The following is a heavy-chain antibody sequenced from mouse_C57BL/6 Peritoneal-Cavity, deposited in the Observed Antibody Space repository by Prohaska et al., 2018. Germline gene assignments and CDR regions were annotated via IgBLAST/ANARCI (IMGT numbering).Heavy chain of an antibody. CDR1: GFTLSGFW. CDR3: MRYGNYWYFDV. V-gene: IGHV11-2*01. D-gene: IGHD2-1*01. J-gene: IGHJ1*03. CDR2: IKSDGSAI. Sequence: EVQLLETGGGWVQPGGSRGLACEGSGFTLSGFWMRWVRQTHGKPLDWIGYIKSDGSAINYATSIKDRFTIFRDNDKSTLYLQMSNVRSEDTATYFCMRYGNYWYFDVWGTGTTVTVSS.